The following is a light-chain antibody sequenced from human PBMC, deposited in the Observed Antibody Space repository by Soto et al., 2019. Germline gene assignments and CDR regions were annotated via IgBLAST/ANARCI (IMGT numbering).Light chain of an antibody. Sequence: QSPLTQPASVSGSPGHSITISCTGTSSDVGRYDYVSWYQHHPGKAPKLIIYVVSDRPSGVSNRFSGSKSGNTASLTISGLQAEEEADYYCSSFTDRRVYVFGSGTKVTVL. J-gene: IGLJ1*01. CDR3: SSFTDRRVYV. V-gene: IGLV2-14*01. CDR2: VVS. CDR1: SSDVGRYDY.